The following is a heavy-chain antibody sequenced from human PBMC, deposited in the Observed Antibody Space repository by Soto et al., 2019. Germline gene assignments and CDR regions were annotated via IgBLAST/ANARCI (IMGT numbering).Heavy chain of an antibody. J-gene: IGHJ4*02. CDR1: GGSISSGGYS. Sequence: SETLSLTCAVSGGSISSGGYSWSWIRQPPGKGLEWIGYIYHSGSTYYNPSLKSRVTISVDRSKNQFSLKLSSVTAADTAVYYCARGGTYFDYWGQGTLVTVSS. D-gene: IGHD1-1*01. CDR2: IYHSGST. CDR3: ARGGTYFDY. V-gene: IGHV4-30-2*01.